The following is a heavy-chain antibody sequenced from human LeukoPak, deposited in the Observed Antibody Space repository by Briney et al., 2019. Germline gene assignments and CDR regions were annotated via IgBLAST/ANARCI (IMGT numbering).Heavy chain of an antibody. Sequence: ASVTDSFKASGGTFINYAMSWVRQAPGQGLEWMGGIIPIFGTANYAQKFQGRVTITADEYSSTAYMELSSLRSEDTAVDYCARDAANDYGDYKLYYFDYWAQGTLVTVSS. D-gene: IGHD4-17*01. J-gene: IGHJ4*02. V-gene: IGHV1-69*13. CDR3: ARDAANDYGDYKLYYFDY. CDR2: IIPIFGTA. CDR1: GGTFINYA.